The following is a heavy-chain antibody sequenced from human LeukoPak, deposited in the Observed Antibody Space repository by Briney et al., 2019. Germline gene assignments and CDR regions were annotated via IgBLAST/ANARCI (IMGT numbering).Heavy chain of an antibody. CDR2: IYYSGST. CDR1: GGSISSSNFY. J-gene: IGHJ4*02. V-gene: IGHV4-39*01. D-gene: IGHD3-22*01. CDR3: ARRDDSSGYHKIFDY. Sequence: SETLSLTCTVSGGSISSSNFYWGWIRQPPGKGLEWIGSIYYSGSTYYNPSLKSRVTISVDTSKNQFYLKLSSLTAADTAVYYCARRDDSSGYHKIFDYWGPGTLVTVSS.